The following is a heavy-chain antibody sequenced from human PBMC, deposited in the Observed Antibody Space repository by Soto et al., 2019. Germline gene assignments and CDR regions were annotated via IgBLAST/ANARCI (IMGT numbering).Heavy chain of an antibody. CDR3: ARGSWDDVSGHYYMDV. D-gene: IGHD5-12*01. CDR2: TYYKSKWFN. Sequence: PSQTLPLTCAISGDSVSSNSAGWNCVRQTPSRGLEWLGRTYYKSKWFNNYAVSVKSRITINPDTSQNQFSLHLDSVTPEDTAVYFCARGSWDDVSGHYYMDVWGKGTTVTVSS. J-gene: IGHJ6*03. V-gene: IGHV6-1*01. CDR1: GDSVSSNSAG.